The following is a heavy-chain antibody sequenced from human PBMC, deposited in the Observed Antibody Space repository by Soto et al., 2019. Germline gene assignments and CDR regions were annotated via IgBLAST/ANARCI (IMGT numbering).Heavy chain of an antibody. Sequence: SETLSLTCTSSGGSTSSSSYYWGWIRQPPGKGLEWIGSIYYSGSTYYNPSLKSRVTMSVDTSKNQFSLKLSSVTAADTAVYYCARGPLQVGYYYYYGMDVWGQGTTVTVSS. CDR2: IYYSGST. V-gene: IGHV4-39*01. D-gene: IGHD3-10*01. J-gene: IGHJ6*02. CDR3: ARGPLQVGYYYYYGMDV. CDR1: GGSTSSSSYY.